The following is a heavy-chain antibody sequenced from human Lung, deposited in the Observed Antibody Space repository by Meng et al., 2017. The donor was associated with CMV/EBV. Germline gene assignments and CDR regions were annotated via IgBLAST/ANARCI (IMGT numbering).Heavy chain of an antibody. Sequence: SCVASGFTFNNYGMHWVRQIPGKGLEWVAYLRYEGITKYYADSVKGRFTISRDSSKNTLYLQMNSLRDDDTAVYYCAKDRSSSSFFDYWGQGALVTGSS. V-gene: IGHV3-30*02. CDR3: AKDRSSSSFFDY. CDR2: LRYEGITK. CDR1: GFTFNNYG. J-gene: IGHJ4*02. D-gene: IGHD6-6*01.